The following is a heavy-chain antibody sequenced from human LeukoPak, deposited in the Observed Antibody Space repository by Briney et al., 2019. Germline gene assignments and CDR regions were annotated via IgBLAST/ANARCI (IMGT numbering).Heavy chain of an antibody. CDR1: GGTFSSYA. J-gene: IGHJ6*04. CDR3: ARDRVLGDTIGYYYGMDV. Sequence: ASVKVSCKASGGTFSSYAISWVRQAPGQGLEWMGGIIPIFDTANYAQKFQGRVTITADESTSTAYMELSSLRSEGTAVYCCARDRVLGDTIGYYYGMDVWGKGTTVTVSS. V-gene: IGHV1-69*13. D-gene: IGHD3-10*01. CDR2: IIPIFDTA.